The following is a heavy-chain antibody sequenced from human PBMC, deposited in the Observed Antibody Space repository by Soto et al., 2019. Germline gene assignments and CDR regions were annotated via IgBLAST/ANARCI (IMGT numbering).Heavy chain of an antibody. D-gene: IGHD2-21*01. CDR3: ARLNGYCVGTNCHGYYGMDV. J-gene: IGHJ6*02. CDR2: INPNSGGT. V-gene: IGHV1-2*04. Sequence: ASVKVSCTASGYTFTGYYMHWVRQAPGQGLEWMGWINPNSGGTNYAQKFQGWVTMTRDTSISTAYMELSRLRSDDTAVYYCARLNGYCVGTNCHGYYGMDVWGQGTTVTVSS. CDR1: GYTFTGYY.